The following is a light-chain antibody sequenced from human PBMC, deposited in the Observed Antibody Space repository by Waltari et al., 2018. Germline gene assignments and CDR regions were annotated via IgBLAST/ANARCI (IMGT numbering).Light chain of an antibody. J-gene: IGKJ2*01. CDR3: QQYNSWPYT. CDR1: QSISNK. Sequence: EIVMTQSPATLSLSPGERAILSCRASQSISNKLAWYQQKPGQAPRLLIYDASTRATGIPATFSGSGSGTEFTLTISSLQSEDFVVYYCQQYNSWPYTFGQGTKLEIK. CDR2: DAS. V-gene: IGKV3-15*01.